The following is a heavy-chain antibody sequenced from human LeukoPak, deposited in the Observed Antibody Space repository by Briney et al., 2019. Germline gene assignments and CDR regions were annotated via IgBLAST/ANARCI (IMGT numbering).Heavy chain of an antibody. CDR1: GFTFSSYS. Sequence: AGESLRLSCAASGFTFSSYSMNWVRQAPGKGLEWVSYISSSSSTIYYADSVKGRFTISRDNAKNSLYLQMNSLRAEDTAVYYCARDRSYYGSGSYGNWFDPWGQGTLVTVSS. V-gene: IGHV3-48*04. CDR2: ISSSSSTI. D-gene: IGHD3-10*01. CDR3: ARDRSYYGSGSYGNWFDP. J-gene: IGHJ5*02.